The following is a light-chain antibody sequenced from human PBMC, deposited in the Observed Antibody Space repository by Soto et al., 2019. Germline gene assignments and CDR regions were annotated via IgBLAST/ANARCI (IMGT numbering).Light chain of an antibody. V-gene: IGLV2-14*03. CDR1: SSDIGHYDY. CDR2: HVT. CDR3: CSLTTSHTYV. J-gene: IGLJ1*01. Sequence: QSALTQPASVSGSPGQSITISCTGTSSDIGHYDYVSWYQQHPGKAPKLMIYHVTYRPSGVSNRYSGSKSGNSASLTISELQADDEADYYCCSLTTSHTYVFGSGTKLTV.